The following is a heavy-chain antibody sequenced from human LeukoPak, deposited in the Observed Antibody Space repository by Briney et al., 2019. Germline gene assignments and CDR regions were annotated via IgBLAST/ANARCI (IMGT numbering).Heavy chain of an antibody. CDR2: VVLEDGET. CDR1: GYTFTDYY. J-gene: IGHJ4*02. V-gene: IGHV1-69-2*01. Sequence: ASVKISCKVSGYTFTDYYMHWGQQAPGKGLEWMGLVVLEDGETIYAEKLQGRVTITADTSTDTAYMELSSLRSEDTAVYYCATLPGFVRGNYWGQGTLVTVSS. CDR3: ATLPGFVRGNY. D-gene: IGHD3-10*01.